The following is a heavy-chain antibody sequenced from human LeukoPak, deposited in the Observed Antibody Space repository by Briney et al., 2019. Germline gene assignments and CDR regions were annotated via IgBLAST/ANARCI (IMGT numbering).Heavy chain of an antibody. CDR1: GFTFSNYW. CDR3: ARVLSGSWDWFDP. V-gene: IGHV3-74*01. CDR2: INTDGSRI. J-gene: IGHJ5*02. Sequence: GGSLRLSCAASGFTFSNYWMHWVRQAPGRGLVWVSRINTDGSRITYADSVKGRFTISRDNAMNTVYLQMNSLRAEDTAVYYCARVLSGSWDWFDPWGQGTLVTVSS. D-gene: IGHD3-22*01.